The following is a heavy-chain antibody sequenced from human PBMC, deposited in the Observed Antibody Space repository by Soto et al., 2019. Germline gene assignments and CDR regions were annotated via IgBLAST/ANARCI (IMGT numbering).Heavy chain of an antibody. D-gene: IGHD3-22*01. V-gene: IGHV4-30-4*01. CDR3: ARDLYYDSTIDY. Sequence: PSETLSLTCTVSGGSISSGDYYWSWIRQPPGKGLEWIGYIYYSGSTYYNPSLKSRVTISVDTSKNQFSLKLSSVTAADTAVYYCARDLYYDSTIDYWGQGTLVTVSS. CDR2: IYYSGST. J-gene: IGHJ4*02. CDR1: GGSISSGDYY.